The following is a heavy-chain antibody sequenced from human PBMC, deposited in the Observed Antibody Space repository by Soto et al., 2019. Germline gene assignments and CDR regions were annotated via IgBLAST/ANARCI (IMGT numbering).Heavy chain of an antibody. J-gene: IGHJ6*02. V-gene: IGHV5-51*01. D-gene: IGHD3-22*01. Sequence: GESLKISCKGSGYSFTSYWIGWVRQMPGKGLEWMGIIYPGDSDTRYSPSFQGQVTISADKSISTAYLQWSSLKASDTAMYYCARSHYYDSSGYPAYYYYGMDVWGQGTTVTVSS. CDR2: IYPGDSDT. CDR1: GYSFTSYW. CDR3: ARSHYYDSSGYPAYYYYGMDV.